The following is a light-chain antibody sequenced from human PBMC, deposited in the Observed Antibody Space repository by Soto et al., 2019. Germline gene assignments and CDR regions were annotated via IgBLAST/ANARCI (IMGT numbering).Light chain of an antibody. CDR1: SNDVGGYNF. CDR3: SSYTSRSTLGV. CDR2: EVS. V-gene: IGLV2-14*01. J-gene: IGLJ1*01. Sequence: QSALTQPASVSGSPGQSITISCTGTSNDVGGYNFVSWYQQHPGKAPKLMIYEVSNRPSGVSNRFSGSKSGNTASLTISGLQPEDEADYYCSSYTSRSTLGVFGTGTKGTVL.